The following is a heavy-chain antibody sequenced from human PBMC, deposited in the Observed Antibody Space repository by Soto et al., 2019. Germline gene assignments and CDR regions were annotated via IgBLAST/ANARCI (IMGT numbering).Heavy chain of an antibody. J-gene: IGHJ4*02. V-gene: IGHV4-59*01. CDR1: GGSISSYY. D-gene: IGHD2-2*01. CDR3: ARGGDIVVVPATGSFAFDY. CDR2: IYYSGST. Sequence: SETLSLTCTVSGGSISSYYWSWIRQPPGKGLEWIGYIYYSGSTNYNPSLKSRVTISVDTSKNQFSLKLSSVTAADTAVYYCARGGDIVVVPATGSFAFDYWGQGTLVTAPQ.